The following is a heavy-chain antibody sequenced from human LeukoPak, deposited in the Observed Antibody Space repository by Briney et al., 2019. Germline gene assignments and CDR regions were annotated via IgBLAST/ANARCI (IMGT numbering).Heavy chain of an antibody. Sequence: ASVKVSCKAAGYLFISHGITWVRQAPGQGLEWMGWISPYSGNATYSQNFQGRVTMITDTSTETAYLEVSSLRSDDTAVYYCASRGYSYGPDYWGQGTLVTVSS. CDR2: ISPYSGNA. D-gene: IGHD5-18*01. J-gene: IGHJ4*02. V-gene: IGHV1-18*01. CDR1: GYLFISHG. CDR3: ASRGYSYGPDY.